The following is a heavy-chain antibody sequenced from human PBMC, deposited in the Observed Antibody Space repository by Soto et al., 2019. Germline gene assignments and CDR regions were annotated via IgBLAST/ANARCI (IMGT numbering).Heavy chain of an antibody. V-gene: IGHV3-23*01. CDR2: ISGSGGST. D-gene: IGHD3-22*01. CDR3: AKGYDSSGYYYGAGDY. CDR1: GFTFSSYA. Sequence: GGSLRLSCAASGFTFSSYAMSWVRQAPGKGLEWVSAISGSGGSTYYADSVKGRFTISRDNSKNTLYLQMNSLRAEDTAVYYCAKGYDSSGYYYGAGDYWGQGTLVTVS. J-gene: IGHJ4*02.